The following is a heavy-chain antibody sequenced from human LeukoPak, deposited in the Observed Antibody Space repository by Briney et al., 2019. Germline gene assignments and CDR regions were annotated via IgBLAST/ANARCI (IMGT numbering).Heavy chain of an antibody. V-gene: IGHV4-59*01. CDR1: GGSISSYY. CDR2: IYYSGST. CDR3: ARGSSEAGAFDI. J-gene: IGHJ3*02. D-gene: IGHD3-22*01. Sequence: SETLSLTCTVSGGSISSYYWSWIRRPPGKGLEWIGYIYYSGSTNYNPSLKSRVTISVDTSKNQFSLKLSSVTAADTAVYYCARGSSEAGAFDIWGQGTMVTVSS.